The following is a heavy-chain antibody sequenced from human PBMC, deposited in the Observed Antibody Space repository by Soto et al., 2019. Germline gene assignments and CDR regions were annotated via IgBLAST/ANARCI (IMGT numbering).Heavy chain of an antibody. J-gene: IGHJ6*02. CDR2: IYYSGST. CDR3: ARDLWGYCGTDCYPLDV. D-gene: IGHD2-21*02. Sequence: SETLSLTCTVSGGSISSSSYYWGWIRQPPGKGLEWIGSIYYSGSTYYNPSLKSRVTISVDTSKNQFSLQLSSVTAADTAVYYCARDLWGYCGTDCYPLDVWGQGTTVTVSS. CDR1: GGSISSSSYY. V-gene: IGHV4-39*07.